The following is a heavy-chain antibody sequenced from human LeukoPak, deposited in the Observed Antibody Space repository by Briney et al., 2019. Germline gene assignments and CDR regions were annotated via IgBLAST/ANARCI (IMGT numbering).Heavy chain of an antibody. V-gene: IGHV1-46*01. Sequence: ASVKVSCTAYGNTFTSYYIHWVRQAPGHGLEWMGIINASGGGTSYAPKFQGRITVTRDMSTSTVYMELSSLRSEDTAVYYCARDPQGSLPSDVWGKGTTVTVSS. CDR1: GNTFTSYY. D-gene: IGHD2-15*01. J-gene: IGHJ6*04. CDR3: ARDPQGSLPSDV. CDR2: INASGGGT.